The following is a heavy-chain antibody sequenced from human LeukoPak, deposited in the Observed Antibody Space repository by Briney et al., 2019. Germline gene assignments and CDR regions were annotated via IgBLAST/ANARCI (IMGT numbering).Heavy chain of an antibody. J-gene: IGHJ3*02. CDR2: IYYSGST. CDR1: GGSISSYY. Sequence: SETLSLTCTVSGGSISSYYWSWIRQPPGKGLEWIGYIYYSGSTNYNPSLKSRVTISVDTSKNQFSLKLSSVTAADTAVYYCARVKVSEVGIVGAPAAFDIWGQGTMVTVSS. V-gene: IGHV4-59*01. CDR3: ARVKVSEVGIVGAPAAFDI. D-gene: IGHD1-26*01.